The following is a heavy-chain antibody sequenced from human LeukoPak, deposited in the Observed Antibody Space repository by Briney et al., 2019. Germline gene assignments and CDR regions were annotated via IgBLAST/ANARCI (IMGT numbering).Heavy chain of an antibody. Sequence: GGSLRLSCAASGFTFDDYAMHWVRQVPGKGLEWVSGISWNSGSIGYADSVKGRFTISRDNAKNSLYLQMNSLRAEDTALYYCARSGGIRGAFDIWGQGTMVTVSS. CDR3: ARSGGIRGAFDI. V-gene: IGHV3-9*01. CDR1: GFTFDDYA. J-gene: IGHJ3*02. D-gene: IGHD6-13*01. CDR2: ISWNSGSI.